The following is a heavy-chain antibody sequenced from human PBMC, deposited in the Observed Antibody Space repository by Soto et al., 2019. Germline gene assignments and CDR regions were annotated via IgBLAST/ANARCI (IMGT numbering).Heavy chain of an antibody. V-gene: IGHV3-23*01. CDR2: ISGSGGST. D-gene: IGHD5-18*01. J-gene: IGHJ4*02. CDR3: AKDLSRGYSYGYFDY. Sequence: GGSLRLSCAASGFTFSSYAMSWVRQAPGKGPEWVSAISGSGGSTYYADSVKGRFTISRDNSKNTLYLQMNSLRAEDTAVYYCAKDLSRGYSYGYFDYWGQGTLVTVSS. CDR1: GFTFSSYA.